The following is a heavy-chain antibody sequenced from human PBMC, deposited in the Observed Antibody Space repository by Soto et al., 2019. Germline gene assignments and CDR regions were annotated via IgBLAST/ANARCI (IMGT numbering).Heavy chain of an antibody. D-gene: IGHD2-2*01. Sequence: GGSLRLSCAASGFTFSSYAMSWVRQAPGKGLEWVSAISGSGGSTYYADSVKGRFTISRDNSKNTLYLQMNSLRAEDTAVYYCARFIGYCSSTSCYGGGHRDYWGQGTLVTVSS. J-gene: IGHJ4*02. CDR2: ISGSGGST. V-gene: IGHV3-23*01. CDR3: ARFIGYCSSTSCYGGGHRDY. CDR1: GFTFSSYA.